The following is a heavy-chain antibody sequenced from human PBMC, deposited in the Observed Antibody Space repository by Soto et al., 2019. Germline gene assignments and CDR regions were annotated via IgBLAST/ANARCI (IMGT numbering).Heavy chain of an antibody. CDR2: IDYRGTI. J-gene: IGHJ5*02. CDR1: GGSIATSSYF. Sequence: SETLSLTCTVSGGSIATSSYFWAWLRRPPGKGLEWIGSIDYRGTIYNNPSLKSRVTISVDTSKNHFSLKLDSVTAADTALYYCARRAPEGFDPWGQGTLVTVSS. V-gene: IGHV4-39*02. CDR3: ARRAPEGFDP.